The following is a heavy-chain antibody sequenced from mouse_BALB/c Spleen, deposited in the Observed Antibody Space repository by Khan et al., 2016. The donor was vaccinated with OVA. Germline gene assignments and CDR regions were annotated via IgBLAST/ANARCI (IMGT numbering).Heavy chain of an antibody. J-gene: IGHJ2*01. Sequence: EVQLMESGGGLVQPGGSRKLSCAASGFTFNNYGMHWVRQAPEKGLEWVAYISGDSNTIYYVDSVKGRFTISRDNPKKTLFLQMTSLMSEDTAMYYCATSYFYGYYFDYWGPGTTLTVS. V-gene: IGHV5-17*02. CDR3: ATSYFYGYYFDY. D-gene: IGHD1-1*01. CDR1: GFTFNNYG. CDR2: ISGDSNTI.